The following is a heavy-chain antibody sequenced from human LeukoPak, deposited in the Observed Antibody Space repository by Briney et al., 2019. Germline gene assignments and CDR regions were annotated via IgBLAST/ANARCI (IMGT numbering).Heavy chain of an antibody. CDR3: ARQGGSNSPYYYYYMDV. J-gene: IGHJ6*03. V-gene: IGHV4-38-2*01. Sequence: PSETLSLTCAVSGYSISSGYYWGLFRQPPGNGPELIGFIYHRGTTYYNPSLKSLVTIAVDTPKNQFSLMISSVTAADTAVYYCARQGGSNSPYYYYYMDVWGKGTTVTVSS. CDR2: IYHRGTT. D-gene: IGHD6-13*01. CDR1: GYSISSGYY.